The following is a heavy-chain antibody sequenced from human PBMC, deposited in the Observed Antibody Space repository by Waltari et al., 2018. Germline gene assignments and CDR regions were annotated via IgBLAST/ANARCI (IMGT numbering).Heavy chain of an antibody. CDR1: GFNFSSYG. D-gene: IGHD4-17*01. V-gene: IGHV3-30*02. J-gene: IGHJ4*02. Sequence: QVQLVESGGGVVQPGGSLRLSCAASGFNFSSYGMHWVRQAPGKGLEWVAFIRYDGSNKYYADSVKGRFTISRDNSKNTLYLQMNSLRAEDTAVYYCAKVTYGGNYYFDYWGQGTLVTVSS. CDR2: IRYDGSNK. CDR3: AKVTYGGNYYFDY.